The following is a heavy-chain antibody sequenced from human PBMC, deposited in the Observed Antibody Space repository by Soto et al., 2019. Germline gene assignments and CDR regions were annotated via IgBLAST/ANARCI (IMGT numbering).Heavy chain of an antibody. D-gene: IGHD4-17*01. J-gene: IGHJ5*02. CDR2: INHSGST. V-gene: IGHV4-34*01. CDR1: GGSFSGYY. CDR3: ARSYTVTTSNWFDP. Sequence: QVQLQQWGAGLLKPSETLSLTCAVYGGSFSGYYWSWIRQPPGKGLEWIGEINHSGSTNYNPSLKSRVTISVDTSKNQSYLKLSSVTAADTAVYYCARSYTVTTSNWFDPWGQGTLVTVSS.